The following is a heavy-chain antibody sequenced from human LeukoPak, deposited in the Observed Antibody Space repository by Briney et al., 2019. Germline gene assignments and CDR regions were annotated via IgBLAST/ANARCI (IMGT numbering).Heavy chain of an antibody. J-gene: IGHJ4*02. V-gene: IGHV3-30*03. Sequence: GGSLRLSCAASGFTFSSYGMHWVRQAPGKGLEWVAVISYDGSNKYYADSVKGRFTISRDNSKNSLYLQMNSLRAEDTAVYYCARMNYVSSGWGAPFDYWGQGTLVTVSS. CDR2: ISYDGSNK. D-gene: IGHD1-7*01. CDR1: GFTFSSYG. CDR3: ARMNYVSSGWGAPFDY.